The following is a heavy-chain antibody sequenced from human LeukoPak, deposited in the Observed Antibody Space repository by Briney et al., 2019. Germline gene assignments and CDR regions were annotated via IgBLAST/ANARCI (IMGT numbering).Heavy chain of an antibody. J-gene: IGHJ4*02. V-gene: IGHV3-74*01. CDR3: ARVSIGWYSFDY. D-gene: IGHD6-19*01. CDR2: INPDGTTT. Sequence: GSLRLPCAASGFTFSTYWMHWVRQAPGKGLVWVSRINPDGTTTSYADSVKGRFTISRDNAKDTVYLQMNSLRAEDTAVYYCARVSIGWYSFDYWGQGTLVTVSS. CDR1: GFTFSTYW.